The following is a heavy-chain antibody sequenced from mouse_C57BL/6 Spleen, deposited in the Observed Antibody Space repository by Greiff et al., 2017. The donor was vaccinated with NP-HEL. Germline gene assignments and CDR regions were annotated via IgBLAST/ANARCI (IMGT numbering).Heavy chain of an antibody. CDR3: ARNDGYRYYFDY. CDR2: IYPGDGDT. CDR1: GYAFSSSW. J-gene: IGHJ2*01. V-gene: IGHV1-82*01. Sequence: QVQLQQSGPELVKPGASVKISCKASGYAFSSSWMNWVKQRPGKGLEWIGRIYPGDGDTNYNGKFKGKATLTADKSSSTAYMQLSRLTSEDSAVYFCARNDGYRYYFDYWGQGTTLTVSA. D-gene: IGHD2-3*01.